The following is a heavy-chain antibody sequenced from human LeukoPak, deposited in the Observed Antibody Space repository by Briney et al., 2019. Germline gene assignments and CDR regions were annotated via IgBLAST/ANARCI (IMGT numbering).Heavy chain of an antibody. J-gene: IGHJ4*02. CDR3: ARHSGGYDYFDY. CDR2: IYYSGST. Sequence: PSETLSLTCTVSGGSISSYYWSWIRQPPGKGLEWIGYIYYSGSTNYNPSLKSRVTISVDTSKNQFSLKLSSVTAADTAVYYCARHSGGYDYFDYWGQGILVTVSS. D-gene: IGHD2-15*01. CDR1: GGSISSYY. V-gene: IGHV4-59*08.